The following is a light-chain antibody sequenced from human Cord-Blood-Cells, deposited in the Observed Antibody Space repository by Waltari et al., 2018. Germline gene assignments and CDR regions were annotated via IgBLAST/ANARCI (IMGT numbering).Light chain of an antibody. CDR3: QQYNSYSCT. CDR2: KAS. V-gene: IGKV1-5*03. CDR1: QSISSW. J-gene: IGKJ1*01. Sequence: DIQMTQSPSTLSASVGDRVTITCRASQSISSWLAWYQQKPGKAPKLLIYKASSLESGVPSRFSGSGSVTEFTLTISSLQPDDFATYYCQQYNSYSCTFGQGTKVEIK.